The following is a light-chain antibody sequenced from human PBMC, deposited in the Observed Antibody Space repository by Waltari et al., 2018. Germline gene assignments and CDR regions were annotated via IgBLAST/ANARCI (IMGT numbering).Light chain of an antibody. V-gene: IGLV2-14*01. CDR3: SSYTSSSTWV. Sequence: QSALTQPASVSGSPGQSITISCTGTSSDVGAYNYVSWDQQHPGQAPKLMIYDVSKRPSGVSNRFSGSKSGNTASLTISGLQAEDEADYYCSSYTSSSTWVFGGGTKLTVL. CDR2: DVS. CDR1: SSDVGAYNY. J-gene: IGLJ3*02.